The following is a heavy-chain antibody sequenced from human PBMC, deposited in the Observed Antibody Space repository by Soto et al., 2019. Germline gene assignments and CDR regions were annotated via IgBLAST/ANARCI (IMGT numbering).Heavy chain of an antibody. V-gene: IGHV1-69*01. CDR1: GGTFISYA. J-gene: IGHJ3*02. CDR3: ARGPRLASDAFDI. Sequence: QVQLVQSGAEVKKPGSSVKVSCKASGGTFISYAISWVRQAPGQGREWMGGIIPIFGTANYAQKFQGRVTLTADESTSTAYMELSSLRSEDTAVYYCARGPRLASDAFDIWGQGTMVTVSS. CDR2: IIPIFGTA. D-gene: IGHD3-9*01.